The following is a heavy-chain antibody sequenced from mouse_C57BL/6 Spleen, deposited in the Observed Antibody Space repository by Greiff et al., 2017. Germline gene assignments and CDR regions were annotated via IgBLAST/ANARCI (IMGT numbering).Heavy chain of an antibody. CDR2: ISSGSSTI. CDR1: GFTFSDYG. V-gene: IGHV5-17*01. J-gene: IGHJ2*01. CDR3: ASLFITTVVGHFDY. D-gene: IGHD1-1*01. Sequence: DVMLVESGGGLVKPGGSLKLSCAASGFTFSDYGMHWVRQAPEKGLEWVAYISSGSSTIYYADTVKGRFTISRDNAKNTLFLQMTSLRSEDTAMYYCASLFITTVVGHFDYWGQGTTLTVSS.